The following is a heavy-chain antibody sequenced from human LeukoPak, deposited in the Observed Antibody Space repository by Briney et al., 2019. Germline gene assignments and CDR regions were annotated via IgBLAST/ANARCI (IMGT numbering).Heavy chain of an antibody. CDR1: GFIVSSNY. Sequence: GGSLRLSCAASGFIVSSNYMSWVRQAPGKGLEWVSVISGGGITYYTDSVKGRFTISRDNSKNTLYLQMNSLRAEDTAVYYCARDSGRALDYWGQGTLVTVSS. V-gene: IGHV3-53*01. CDR2: ISGGGIT. J-gene: IGHJ4*02. D-gene: IGHD3-10*01. CDR3: ARDSGRALDY.